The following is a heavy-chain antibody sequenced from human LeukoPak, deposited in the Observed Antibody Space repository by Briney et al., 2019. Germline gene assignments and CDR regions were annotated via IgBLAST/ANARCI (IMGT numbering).Heavy chain of an antibody. CDR1: GGSISSYY. Sequence: SETLSLTCTVSGGSISSYYWSWIRQPPGKGLEWIGYIYYSGNTNYNPSLKSRVTISVDRSKNQFSLKLSSVTAADTAVYYCTRGGPSRQILGAPDYWGQGTLVTVSS. CDR3: TRGGPSRQILGAPDY. CDR2: IYYSGNT. D-gene: IGHD1-26*01. V-gene: IGHV4-59*01. J-gene: IGHJ4*02.